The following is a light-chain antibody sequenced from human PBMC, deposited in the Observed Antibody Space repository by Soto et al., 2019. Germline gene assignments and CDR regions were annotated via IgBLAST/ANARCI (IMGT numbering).Light chain of an antibody. Sequence: DIQMTQSPSTLSASVGDRVTITCRASQSINSWLAWYQQKPGKAPKLLIYKASTLESGVPSRFSGSGSGTEFSLAISSLQPDDFATYYCKKYNSYWTFGQGTKVEIK. V-gene: IGKV1-5*03. CDR3: KKYNSYWT. J-gene: IGKJ1*01. CDR2: KAS. CDR1: QSINSW.